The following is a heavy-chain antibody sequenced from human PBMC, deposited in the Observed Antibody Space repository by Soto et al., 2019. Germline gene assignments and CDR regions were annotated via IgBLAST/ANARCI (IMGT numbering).Heavy chain of an antibody. CDR1: GGSISSYY. J-gene: IGHJ4*02. CDR2: IYYSGST. V-gene: IGHV4-59*01. D-gene: IGHD2-15*01. CDR3: ARVRCSGGSCYYFDY. Sequence: SETLSLTCTVSGGSISSYYWSWIRQPPGKGLEWIGYIYYSGSTNYNPSLKSRVTISVDASKNQFSLKLSSVTAADTAVYYCARVRCSGGSCYYFDYWGQGTLVTVSS.